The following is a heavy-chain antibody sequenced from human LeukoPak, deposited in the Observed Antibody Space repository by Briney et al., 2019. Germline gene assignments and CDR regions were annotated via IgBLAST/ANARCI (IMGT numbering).Heavy chain of an antibody. J-gene: IGHJ5*02. CDR2: IYTSGGT. D-gene: IGHD6-19*01. V-gene: IGHV4-4*07. CDR3: ARGVYSSDWYWLDP. CDR1: GGSISSYY. Sequence: SETLSLTCTVSGGSISSYYWSWIRLAAGKGLEWIGRIYTSGGTNYNPSLKSRVTMSVDTSKNQFSLNLSSVTPADTAVYYCARGVYSSDWYWLDPWGQGILVTVSS.